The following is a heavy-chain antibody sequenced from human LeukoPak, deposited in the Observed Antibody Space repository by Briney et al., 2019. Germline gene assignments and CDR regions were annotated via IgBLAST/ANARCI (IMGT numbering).Heavy chain of an antibody. CDR1: GGSISSYY. Sequence: SETLSLTCTVSGGSISSYYWSWIRQPPGKGLEWIGYIYYSGSTNYNPSLKSRVTISVDTSKNQFSLKLSSGTAAGTAVYYCARMGVAGTGNWFDPWGQGTLVTVSS. CDR2: IYYSGST. D-gene: IGHD6-19*01. V-gene: IGHV4-59*01. CDR3: ARMGVAGTGNWFDP. J-gene: IGHJ5*02.